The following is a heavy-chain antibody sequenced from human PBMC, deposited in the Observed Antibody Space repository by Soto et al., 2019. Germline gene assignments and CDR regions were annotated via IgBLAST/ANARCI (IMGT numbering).Heavy chain of an antibody. D-gene: IGHD1-26*01. J-gene: IGHJ3*02. CDR2: ISNDGSNK. CDR3: AKDQEWDHDPFDI. Sequence: QVQLVESGGGVVQPGTSLRLSCAASGFTFRSYGMHWVRQAPGKGLEWLAVISNDGSNKYLADSVKGRLALSRDNSRNTLYLQMNSLRAEDTAMYYCAKDQEWDHDPFDIWGQGTMVTVSS. V-gene: IGHV3-30*18. CDR1: GFTFRSYG.